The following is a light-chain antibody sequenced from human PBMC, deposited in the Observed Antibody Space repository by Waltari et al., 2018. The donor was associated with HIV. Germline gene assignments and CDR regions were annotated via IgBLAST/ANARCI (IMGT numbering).Light chain of an antibody. J-gene: IGKJ1*01. CDR1: QNINNY. Sequence: DIQMTQSPPSLSRFVGDRVTITCRASQNINNYLNWYQQKPGKAPKLLIYGATSLQSGVPSRFSGSGSGKHFTLTITSLQPEDFAIYYCQESYSTPPTFGQGTKVEIK. V-gene: IGKV1-39*01. CDR3: QESYSTPPT. CDR2: GAT.